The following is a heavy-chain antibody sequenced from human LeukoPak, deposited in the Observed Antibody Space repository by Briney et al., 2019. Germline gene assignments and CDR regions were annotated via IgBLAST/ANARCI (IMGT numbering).Heavy chain of an antibody. CDR3: ARGGIVGSRTNWFDP. CDR2: IYTSGST. D-gene: IGHD1-26*01. V-gene: IGHV4-4*07. CDR1: GCSISSYY. Sequence: PSETLSLTCTVSGCSISSYYWSWIRQPAGQGLEWIVRIYTSGSTNYNPSLKSRVTISLDTSKSQFSLKLTSVTPADTAVYYCARGGIVGSRTNWFDPWGQGILVTVSS. J-gene: IGHJ5*02.